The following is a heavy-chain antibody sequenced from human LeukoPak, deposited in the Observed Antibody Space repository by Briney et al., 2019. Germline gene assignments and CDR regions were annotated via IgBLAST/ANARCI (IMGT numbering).Heavy chain of an antibody. CDR2: INPNSGGT. CDR1: GYTFTGYY. V-gene: IGHV1-2*02. Sequence: ASVKVSCKASGYTFTGYYMHWVRQAPGQGLEWMGWINPNSGGTNYAQKFQGRVTMTRDMSISTAYMELSRLRSDDTAVYYCARDFPIVVVPAAIPYFDYWGQGTLVTVSS. D-gene: IGHD2-2*01. CDR3: ARDFPIVVVPAAIPYFDY. J-gene: IGHJ4*02.